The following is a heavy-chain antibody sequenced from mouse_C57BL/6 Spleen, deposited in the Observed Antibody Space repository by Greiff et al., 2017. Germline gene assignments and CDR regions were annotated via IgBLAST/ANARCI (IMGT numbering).Heavy chain of an antibody. J-gene: IGHJ3*01. Sequence: QVQLQQPGAELVRPGSSVTLSCKASGYTFTSYWMDWVKQRPGQGLEWIGNIYPSDSDTHYNQKFKDKATLTVDKSSSTAYMQHSSLTSEDSAVYYSEKGKDYYGPFAYWGKGTLVTVSA. CDR3: EKGKDYYGPFAY. D-gene: IGHD1-1*01. CDR2: IYPSDSDT. CDR1: GYTFTSYW. V-gene: IGHV1-61*01.